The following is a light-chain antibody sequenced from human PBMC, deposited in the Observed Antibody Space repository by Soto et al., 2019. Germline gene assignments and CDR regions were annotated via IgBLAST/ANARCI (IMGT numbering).Light chain of an antibody. CDR1: SSDVGGYNY. J-gene: IGLJ1*01. V-gene: IGLV2-8*01. Sequence: QSAMTQPPSASGSPGQSVTISCTGTSSDVGGYNYVSWYQQHPDKAPKLMIYEVNRRPSGVPDRFSGSKSGNTASLTVSGLHADDETDYYCTSYADHKNYVFGTGTKLTVL. CDR3: TSYADHKNYV. CDR2: EVN.